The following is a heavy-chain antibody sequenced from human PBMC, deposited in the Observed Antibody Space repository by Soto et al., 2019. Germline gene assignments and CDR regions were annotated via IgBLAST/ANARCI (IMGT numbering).Heavy chain of an antibody. D-gene: IGHD1-1*01. CDR3: ARVWNDGGIHY. CDR2: IKQDGSQI. V-gene: IGHV3-7*04. CDR1: GFTFSTYW. Sequence: EVQLVESGGGLVQPGGSLRLSCAASGFTFSTYWMSWLRQVPGEGLEWVASIKQDGSQIHYVESVKGRFTISRDNAKDSLYLQMSSLRADDTAVYYCARVWNDGGIHYWGQGTLVTVSS. J-gene: IGHJ4*02.